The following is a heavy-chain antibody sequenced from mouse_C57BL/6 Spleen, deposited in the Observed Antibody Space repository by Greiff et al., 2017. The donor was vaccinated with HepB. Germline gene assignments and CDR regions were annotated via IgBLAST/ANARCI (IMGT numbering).Heavy chain of an antibody. D-gene: IGHD4-1*01. V-gene: IGHV5-4*03. CDR2: ISDGGSYT. Sequence: EVMLVESGGGLVKPGGSLKLSCAASGFTFSSYAMSWVRQTPEKRLEWVATISDGGSYTYYPDNVKGRFTISRDNTKNNLYLQMSHLKSEDTAMYYCASSSGDYFDYWGQGTTLTVSS. CDR3: ASSSGDYFDY. J-gene: IGHJ2*01. CDR1: GFTFSSYA.